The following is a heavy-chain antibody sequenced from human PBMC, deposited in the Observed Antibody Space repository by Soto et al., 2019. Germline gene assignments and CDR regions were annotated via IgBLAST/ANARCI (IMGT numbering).Heavy chain of an antibody. CDR2: INAGNDNT. V-gene: IGHV1-3*01. Sequence: ASVKVSCKASGYTFTSYAMHWVRQAPGQRLEWMGWINAGNDNTKYSQKFQGRVTITRDTSASTAYMELSSLRSEDTAIYYCARWPAGFDYWGQGTLVTVSS. J-gene: IGHJ4*02. D-gene: IGHD2-2*01. CDR1: GYTFTSYA. CDR3: ARWPAGFDY.